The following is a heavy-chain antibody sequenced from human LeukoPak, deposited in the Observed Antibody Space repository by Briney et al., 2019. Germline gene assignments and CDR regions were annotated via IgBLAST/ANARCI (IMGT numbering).Heavy chain of an antibody. V-gene: IGHV1-69*13. D-gene: IGHD2-21*01. CDR3: ARLYCGGDCYSGGGCFDY. CDR1: GGTFSSYA. J-gene: IGHJ4*02. CDR2: IIPIFGTA. Sequence: SVKVSCKASGGTFSSYAISWVRQAPGQGLEWMGGIIPIFGTANYAQKFQGRVTITADESTSTAYMELSSLRSEDTAVYYCARLYCGGDCYSGGGCFDYWGQGTLVTVS.